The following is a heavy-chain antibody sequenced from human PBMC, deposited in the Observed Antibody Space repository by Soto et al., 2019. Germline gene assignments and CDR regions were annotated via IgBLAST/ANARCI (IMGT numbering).Heavy chain of an antibody. J-gene: IGHJ6*03. Sequence: EVQLVESGGGLVQPGGSLRLSCAASGFTFSTYWMHWVRQAPGKGLVWVSRINSDGSSTNCADTVQGRFTISRDNAKNPLDPQMNSLRAEDTAGYYCARIRALGYMDVWGKGTTATVSS. V-gene: IGHV3-74*01. D-gene: IGHD3-10*01. CDR1: GFTFSTYW. CDR2: INSDGSST. CDR3: ARIRALGYMDV.